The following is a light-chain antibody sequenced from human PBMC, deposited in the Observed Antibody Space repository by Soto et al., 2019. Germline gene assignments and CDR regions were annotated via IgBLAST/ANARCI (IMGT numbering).Light chain of an antibody. CDR2: DVT. V-gene: IGLV2-11*01. J-gene: IGLJ1*01. CDR3: CSYAGSYTYV. Sequence: QLVLTQPRSVSGSPGQSVAISCTGTGSDVGGYNYVSWYQQYPDKAPKVIIYDVTKRPAGVPDRFSGSKSGNTASLTISGLQTDDEADYYCCSYAGSYTYVFGTGTKLTVL. CDR1: GSDVGGYNY.